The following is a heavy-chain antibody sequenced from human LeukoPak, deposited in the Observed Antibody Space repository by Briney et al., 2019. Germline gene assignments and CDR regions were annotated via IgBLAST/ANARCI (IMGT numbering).Heavy chain of an antibody. CDR1: GFTFSSYG. J-gene: IGHJ3*01. D-gene: IGHD5-24*01. CDR2: IRYDGSNK. V-gene: IGHV3-30*02. Sequence: GGSLRLSCAASGFTFSSYGMHRVRQAPGKGLEWVAYIRYDGSNKYYADSVKGRFTISRDNSKNTLYLQMNSLRADDTAVYYCAMKAVPRPRLHDAFDFWGQGTVVSVSS. CDR3: AMKAVPRPRLHDAFDF.